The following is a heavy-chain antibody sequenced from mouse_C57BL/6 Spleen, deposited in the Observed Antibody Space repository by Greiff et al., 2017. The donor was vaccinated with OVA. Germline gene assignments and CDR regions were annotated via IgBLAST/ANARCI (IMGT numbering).Heavy chain of an antibody. Sequence: QVQLKQSGTDLVKPGASVKLSCKASGYTFTSYWMHWVKQRPGQGLEWIGNINPSNGGTNYNEKFKSKATLTVDKSSSTAYMQLSSLTSEDSAVYFCAARQLRLRDYFDYWGQGTTLTVSS. CDR1: GYTFTSYW. CDR3: AARQLRLRDYFDY. V-gene: IGHV1-53*01. J-gene: IGHJ2*01. CDR2: INPSNGGT. D-gene: IGHD3-2*02.